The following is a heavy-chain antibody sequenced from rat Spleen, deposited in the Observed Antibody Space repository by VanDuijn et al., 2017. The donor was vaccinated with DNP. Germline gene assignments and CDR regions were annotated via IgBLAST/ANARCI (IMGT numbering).Heavy chain of an antibody. D-gene: IGHD4-1*01. V-gene: IGHV5-22*01. CDR3: ARHVLPLRVWDY. Sequence: EVQLVESGGGLVQPGGSLKLSCAASGFTFSDYYMAWVRQAPTKGLEWVAYILYDGSRTYYGDSVKGRFTISRDNAKSTLFLQMNSLRSEDMATYYCARHVLPLRVWDYWGQGVMVTVSS. CDR2: ILYDGSRT. J-gene: IGHJ2*01. CDR1: GFTFSDYY.